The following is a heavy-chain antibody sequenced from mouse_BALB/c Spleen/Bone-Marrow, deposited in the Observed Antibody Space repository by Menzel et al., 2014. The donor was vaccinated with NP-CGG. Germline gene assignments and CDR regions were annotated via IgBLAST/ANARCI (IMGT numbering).Heavy chain of an antibody. Sequence: QVQLQQPGAELVKPGASVKLSCKASGYTFTSYYMYWVKQRPGQGLEWIGEINPSNGGTNFNEKFKSRATLTVDKSSSTAYMQHSRLTSEDSAVYYCTRLPHWGQGTSVTVSS. V-gene: IGHV1S81*02. D-gene: IGHD5-1*01. CDR2: INPSNGGT. J-gene: IGHJ4*01. CDR1: GYTFTSYY. CDR3: TRLPH.